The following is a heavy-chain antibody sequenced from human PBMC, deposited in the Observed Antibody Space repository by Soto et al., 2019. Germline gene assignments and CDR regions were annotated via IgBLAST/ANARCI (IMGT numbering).Heavy chain of an antibody. CDR3: ARYRDGYNLGPFDN. J-gene: IGHJ4*02. D-gene: IGHD5-12*01. CDR2: IYYSGST. Sequence: SETLSLTCTVSGASISSFFWSWIRQPPGKGLEYIGYIYYSGSTNYNPSLKSRVAISVDMSKNQFSLKLSSVTAADTAVYYCARYRDGYNLGPFDNWGQGTLVTVSS. CDR1: GASISSFF. V-gene: IGHV4-59*01.